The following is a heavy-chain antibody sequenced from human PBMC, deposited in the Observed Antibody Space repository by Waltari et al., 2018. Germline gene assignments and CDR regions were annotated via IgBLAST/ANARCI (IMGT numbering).Heavy chain of an antibody. CDR2: INSDGRDT. CDR1: GFTFSSFW. CDR3: TRDSPSWI. J-gene: IGHJ3*02. Sequence: EGQLVESGGGLVQPGGSLKLSCAASGFTFSSFWMHWVRQVPGQGLVLGSRINSDGRDTSYADSVRGRFTVSRDNAKNMAYLQMNSRRAEDTAIYYCTRDSPSWIWGQGTMVSVSS. V-gene: IGHV3-74*01.